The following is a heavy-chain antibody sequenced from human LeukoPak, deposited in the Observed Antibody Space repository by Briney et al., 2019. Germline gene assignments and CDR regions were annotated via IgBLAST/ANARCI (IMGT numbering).Heavy chain of an antibody. CDR2: ISGSGGST. D-gene: IGHD1-7*01. V-gene: IGHV3-23*01. CDR3: ARGENWNYLAH. J-gene: IGHJ4*02. CDR1: GFTFSSYG. Sequence: GGSLRLSCAASGFTFSSYGMSWVRQAPGKGLEWVSAISGSGGSTYYADSVKGRFTISRDNSKNTLYLQMNSLRAEDTAVYYCARGENWNYLAHWGQGTLVTVSS.